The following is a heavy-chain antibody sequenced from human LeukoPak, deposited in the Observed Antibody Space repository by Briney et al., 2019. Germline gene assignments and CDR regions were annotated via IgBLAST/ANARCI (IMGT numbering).Heavy chain of an antibody. Sequence: GGSLRLSCEASGFTFNTCAMSWVRQAPGKGLEWVSAISESGSGTYYADSVKGRFTISRDNSKNTLYLQMNSLRVDDTALYYCAKGVFGVNRAFNYWGQGTLVTVSS. D-gene: IGHD3-3*01. J-gene: IGHJ4*02. CDR2: ISESGSGT. CDR1: GFTFNTCA. CDR3: AKGVFGVNRAFNY. V-gene: IGHV3-23*01.